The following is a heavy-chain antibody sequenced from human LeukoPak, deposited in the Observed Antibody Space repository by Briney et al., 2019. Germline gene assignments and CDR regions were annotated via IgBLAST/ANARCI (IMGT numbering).Heavy chain of an antibody. Sequence: GASVKVSCKASGYTFSSYGISWVRQAPGQGLEWMGWISAYNGNTNYVQKLQGRVTMTTDTSTSTAYMELRSLRSDDTAVYYCARDGLTQRYCSSTSCYTGGNWFDPWGQGTLVTVSS. CDR2: ISAYNGNT. CDR3: ARDGLTQRYCSSTSCYTGGNWFDP. V-gene: IGHV1-18*01. D-gene: IGHD2-2*02. J-gene: IGHJ5*02. CDR1: GYTFSSYG.